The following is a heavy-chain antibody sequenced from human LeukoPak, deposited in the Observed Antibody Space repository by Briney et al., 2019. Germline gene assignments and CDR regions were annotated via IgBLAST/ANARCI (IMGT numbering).Heavy chain of an antibody. J-gene: IGHJ4*02. CDR1: RFTFNSYA. Sequence: GGSLRLSCAASRFTFNSYAMSWVRQAPGKGLEWVSAISGSGGSTYYADSVKGRFTISRDNSKNTLYLQMNSLRAEDTAVYYCAKDFRVVVPAASGYFDYWGQGTLVTVSS. D-gene: IGHD2-2*01. V-gene: IGHV3-23*01. CDR2: ISGSGGST. CDR3: AKDFRVVVPAASGYFDY.